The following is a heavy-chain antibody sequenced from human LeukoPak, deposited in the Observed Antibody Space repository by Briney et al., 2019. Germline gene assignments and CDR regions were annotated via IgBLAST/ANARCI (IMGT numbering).Heavy chain of an antibody. CDR3: ARGGSGSYPLLDY. V-gene: IGHV4-59*08. D-gene: IGHD1-26*01. CDR2: IYHSGST. J-gene: IGHJ4*02. CDR1: GGSISSYY. Sequence: SETLSLTCTVSGGSISSYYWSWIRQPPGKGLEWIGSIYHSGSTYYNPSLKSRVTISVDTSKNQFSLKLSSVTAADTAVYYCARGGSGSYPLLDYWGQGTLVTVSS.